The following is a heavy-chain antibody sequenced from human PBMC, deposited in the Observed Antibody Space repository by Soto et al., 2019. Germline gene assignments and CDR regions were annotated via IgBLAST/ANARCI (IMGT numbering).Heavy chain of an antibody. CDR1: GFTFSSYA. CDR2: ISYDGSKK. Sequence: QVQLVESGGGVVQPGRSLRLSCAASGFTFSSYAMHWVRQAPGKGLEWVSIISYDGSKKYYADSVEGRFTISRDNSKNTLYLQMNSLRAEDTAVYYCASLVTAIRSFGVDVWGQGTTVTVSS. CDR3: ASLVTAIRSFGVDV. J-gene: IGHJ6*02. D-gene: IGHD2-21*02. V-gene: IGHV3-30-3*01.